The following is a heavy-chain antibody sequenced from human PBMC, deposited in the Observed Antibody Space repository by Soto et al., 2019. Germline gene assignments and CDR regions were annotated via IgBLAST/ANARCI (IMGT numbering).Heavy chain of an antibody. J-gene: IGHJ4*02. CDR2: IAYDGINT. V-gene: IGHV3-30-3*01. Sequence: GGSLRLSCVASGFNFGTYAIHWVRQAPGKGLQWVALIAYDGINTYYADSVKGRFTISRDNSKNTLYLQMNSLRAEDTAVYYCAKDSYYYDSSGYYAYWGQGTLVTVSS. D-gene: IGHD3-22*01. CDR1: GFNFGTYA. CDR3: AKDSYYYDSSGYYAY.